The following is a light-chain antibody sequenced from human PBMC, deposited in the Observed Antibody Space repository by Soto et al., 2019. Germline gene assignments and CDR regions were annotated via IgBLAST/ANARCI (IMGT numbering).Light chain of an antibody. CDR1: QSVSSSF. CDR2: GAS. CDR3: QQYDDSPPFT. Sequence: EIVLTQSPGTLSLSPGEKATLSCRASQSVSSSFLAWYQQKPGQAPRLLIYGASSRATGIPDRFRGSGSGTDFTLTITRLEPEVFAVYYCQQYDDSPPFTFGPGTKVEIK. J-gene: IGKJ3*01. V-gene: IGKV3-20*01.